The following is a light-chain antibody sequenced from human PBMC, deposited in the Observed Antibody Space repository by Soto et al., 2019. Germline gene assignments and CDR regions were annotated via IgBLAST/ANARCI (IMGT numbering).Light chain of an antibody. CDR1: SSNIGAGYD. V-gene: IGLV1-40*01. Sequence: QSVLTQPPSVSGAPGQRVTISCTGSSSNIGAGYDVHWYQQLPGTAPKLLIYGNSNRPSGVPDQFSGSKSGTSASLVITGLKAEDEAGYYCQSYDSRLSGVVFGGGTKLTVL. CDR2: GNS. CDR3: QSYDSRLSGVV. J-gene: IGLJ2*01.